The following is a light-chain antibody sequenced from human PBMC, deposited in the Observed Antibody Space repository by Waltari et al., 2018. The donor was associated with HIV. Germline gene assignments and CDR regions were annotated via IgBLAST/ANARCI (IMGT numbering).Light chain of an antibody. Sequence: DIVLTQTPLSSPVTLGQPSSISCSSSQSLVHGDGNTYLSWFHQRPGQPPRLLIYKVSNRFSGVPDRFSGSGAGTDFTLKITRVKAEDVGLYYCMQTTQFPYTFGQGTKLEIK. J-gene: IGKJ2*01. CDR3: MQTTQFPYT. V-gene: IGKV2-24*01. CDR2: KVS. CDR1: QSLVHGDGNTY.